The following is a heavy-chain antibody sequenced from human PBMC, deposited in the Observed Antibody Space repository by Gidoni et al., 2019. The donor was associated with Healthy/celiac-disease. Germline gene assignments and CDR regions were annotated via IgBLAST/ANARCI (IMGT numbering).Heavy chain of an antibody. Sequence: EVQLLESGGGLVQPGGSLRLSCAASGFTFSSYAMSWVRQAPGKGLEWVSAISGSGGSTYYADSVKGRFTISRDNSKNTLYLQMNSLRAEDTAVYYCAKADYIWGSYPPGYYFDYWGQGTLVTVSS. CDR3: AKADYIWGSYPPGYYFDY. D-gene: IGHD3-16*02. J-gene: IGHJ4*02. CDR1: GFTFSSYA. V-gene: IGHV3-23*01. CDR2: ISGSGGST.